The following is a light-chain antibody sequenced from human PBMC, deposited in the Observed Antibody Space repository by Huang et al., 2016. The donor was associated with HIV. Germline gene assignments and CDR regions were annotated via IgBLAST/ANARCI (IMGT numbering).Light chain of an antibody. Sequence: DIQMTQSPSSLSASVGDRVTITCRAGQSIITCLNWYQQRPGKAPKLLIYGTSNLQSGVPSRFSGSGSGTAFTLTINTLQPEDFATYYCQQSFSTPLTFGGGTKVAIK. J-gene: IGKJ4*01. V-gene: IGKV1-39*01. CDR3: QQSFSTPLT. CDR2: GTS. CDR1: QSIITC.